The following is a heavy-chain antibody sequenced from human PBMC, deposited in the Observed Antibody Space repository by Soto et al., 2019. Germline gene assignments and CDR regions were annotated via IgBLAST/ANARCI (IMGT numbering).Heavy chain of an antibody. Sequence: GASVKVSCKASGYTFTSYGISWVRQAPGQGLEWMGWISAYNGNTNYAQKLQGRVTMTTDTSTSTAYMELRSLRSDDTAVYYCARAYDFWSGSMHRYYFDYWGQGTLVTVPS. D-gene: IGHD3-3*01. CDR3: ARAYDFWSGSMHRYYFDY. CDR2: ISAYNGNT. CDR1: GYTFTSYG. J-gene: IGHJ4*02. V-gene: IGHV1-18*01.